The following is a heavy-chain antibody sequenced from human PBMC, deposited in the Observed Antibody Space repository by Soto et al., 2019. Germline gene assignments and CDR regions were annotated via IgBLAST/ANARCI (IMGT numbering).Heavy chain of an antibody. V-gene: IGHV4-31*03. CDR1: VDSITAGGHY. CDR2: IHYSGTT. CDR3: ADLTATYWNFSI. D-gene: IGHD2-21*02. J-gene: IGHJ2*01. Sequence: NPSQTLSLTCTVSVDSITAGGHYWAWIRQHPEKGLEWLGYIHYSGTTDYNPSLKSRLTVSVDTSKNQFSLSLSSVTAADTAIYYCADLTATYWNFSIWGRGTLVTASS.